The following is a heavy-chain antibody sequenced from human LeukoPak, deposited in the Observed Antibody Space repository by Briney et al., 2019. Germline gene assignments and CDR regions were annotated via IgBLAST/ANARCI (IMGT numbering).Heavy chain of an antibody. CDR3: ARTGYYYYGMDV. J-gene: IGHJ6*02. V-gene: IGHV4-31*03. CDR1: GVSITSAGYY. Sequence: SSEALSLTCTVSGVSITSAGYYWSWICHHPGKGLEWIGHISYSGSTYYNPSLKSRVTISVDTSKNQFSLKLSSVTAADTAVYYCARTGYYYYGMDVWGQGTTVTVSS. CDR2: ISYSGST.